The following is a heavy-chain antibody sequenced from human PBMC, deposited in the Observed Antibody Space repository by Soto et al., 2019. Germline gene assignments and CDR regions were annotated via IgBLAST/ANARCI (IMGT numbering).Heavy chain of an antibody. CDR2: TYYRSKWIH. D-gene: IGHD3-16*01. V-gene: IGHV6-1*01. J-gene: IGHJ6*02. CDR3: AGVVWFRGMDV. Sequence: XQTLSLTWDISGYSVSSSSAAWNLIRQSPSRGLEWLGRTYYRSKWIHEYTVSMESRITINPDTSKNQFSLHIYSVTPEDTAVYYCAGVVWFRGMDVWGQGTPVTVSS. CDR1: GYSVSSSSAA.